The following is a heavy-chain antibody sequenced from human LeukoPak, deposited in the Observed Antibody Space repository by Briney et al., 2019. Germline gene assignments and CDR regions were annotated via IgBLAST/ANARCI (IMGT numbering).Heavy chain of an antibody. Sequence: ASVKVSCKASGYTFTGHYIHWVRQAPGQGLEWMGWINPNSGGIKYAQKFQGRVTMTRDTSISTAYMELSRLRSDDTAVYYCGRDRAVAGTAIDAFDIWGQGTMVTVSS. CDR1: GYTFTGHY. D-gene: IGHD6-19*01. CDR3: GRDRAVAGTAIDAFDI. CDR2: INPNSGGI. V-gene: IGHV1-2*02. J-gene: IGHJ3*02.